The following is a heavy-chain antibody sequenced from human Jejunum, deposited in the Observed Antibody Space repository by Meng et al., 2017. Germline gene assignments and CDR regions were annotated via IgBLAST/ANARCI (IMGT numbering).Heavy chain of an antibody. D-gene: IGHD3-22*01. J-gene: IGHJ4*02. CDR1: GFTFSSYE. Sequence: GGSLRLSCAASGFTFSSYEMNWVRQAPGKGLEWISYISSSDGTKYYADSVKGRFTISRDNAKNSLYLQMNSLRAEDTAVYYCARIRAYHDDSSGYYDYWGQGNMVTGYS. CDR2: ISSSDGTK. CDR3: ARIRAYHDDSSGYYDY. V-gene: IGHV3-48*03.